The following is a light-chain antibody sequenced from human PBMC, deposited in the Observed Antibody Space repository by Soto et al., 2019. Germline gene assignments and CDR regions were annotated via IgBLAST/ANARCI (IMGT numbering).Light chain of an antibody. J-gene: IGLJ1*01. V-gene: IGLV2-11*01. Sequence: QSVLTQPRSVSGSPGQSVTISCTGTSNDVGAYHYVSWYQHHPGKAPKLIIYDVTQRPSGIPDRFSGSKSGNKASLTISGLQADDEADYHCCSYADNYFDVFGTGTKLTVL. CDR2: DVT. CDR3: CSYADNYFDV. CDR1: SNDVGAYHY.